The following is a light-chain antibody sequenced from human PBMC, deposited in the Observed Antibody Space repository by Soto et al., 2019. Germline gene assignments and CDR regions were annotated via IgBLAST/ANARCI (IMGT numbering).Light chain of an antibody. Sequence: EIVLTQSPAPLSLSPGERATLSCRASQSVRSFLAWYQQKPGQAPRLLIYDASNRATGVPGRFSGSGSGTDFTLTISSLEPEDFAVYYCQQRSSWPPALSFGGGTKVDIK. J-gene: IGKJ4*01. CDR2: DAS. V-gene: IGKV3-11*01. CDR1: QSVRSF. CDR3: QQRSSWPPALS.